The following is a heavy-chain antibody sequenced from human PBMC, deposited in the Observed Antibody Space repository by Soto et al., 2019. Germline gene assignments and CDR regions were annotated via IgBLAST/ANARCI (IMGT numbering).Heavy chain of an antibody. Sequence: PGGSLRLSCAASGFTFISHSRNSIRQAPGKGLEWVSTISGSSSNIYYADYVKGRFTIYRDNSKNTLYLQMSSLRAEDTAVYYSAKEADCIAMVSPPFDCWGKGTLVTVTS. CDR2: ISGSSSNI. D-gene: IGHD5-18*01. CDR3: AKEADCIAMVSPPFDC. CDR1: GFTFISHS. V-gene: IGHV3-21*01. J-gene: IGHJ4*02.